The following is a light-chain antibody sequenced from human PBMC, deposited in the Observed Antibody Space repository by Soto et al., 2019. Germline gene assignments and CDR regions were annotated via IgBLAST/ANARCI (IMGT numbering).Light chain of an antibody. V-gene: IGKV1-13*02. CDR3: QQFNSYPLT. Sequence: AIQLTQSPSSLSASVGDRVTITCRASPIIGRALVWYQQKPGEPPNLLISDASSLESGVPSRFSGSGFGTEFTLTINSLQPEDFATYYCQQFNSYPLTFGGGTKVEI. CDR2: DAS. J-gene: IGKJ4*01. CDR1: PIIGRA.